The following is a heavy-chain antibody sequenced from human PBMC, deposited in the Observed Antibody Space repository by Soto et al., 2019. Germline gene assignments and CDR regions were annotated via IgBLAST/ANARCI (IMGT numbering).Heavy chain of an antibody. CDR2: IIPIFGTA. Sequence: ASVKVSCKASGGTFSSYAISWVRQAPGQGLEWMGGIIPIFGTANYAQKFQGRVTITADESTSTAYMELSSLRSEDTAVYYCATASYCSSTSCHPYYHYGMDVWGQGTTVTVSS. CDR3: ATASYCSSTSCHPYYHYGMDV. CDR1: GGTFSSYA. J-gene: IGHJ6*02. D-gene: IGHD2-2*01. V-gene: IGHV1-69*13.